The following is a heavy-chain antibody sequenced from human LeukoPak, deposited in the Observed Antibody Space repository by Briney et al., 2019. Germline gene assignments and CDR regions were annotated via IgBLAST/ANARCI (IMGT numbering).Heavy chain of an antibody. J-gene: IGHJ6*03. D-gene: IGHD2-21*01. CDR1: GYTLTSYY. CDR2: ISPSGGST. V-gene: IGHV1-46*01. Sequence: GASVKVSCKASGYTLTSYYMHWVRQAPGQGLEWMAIISPSGGSTFYAQKFQGRVTMTRDMSTSTVYMELSSLRSEDTAVYYCARGLASYMDVWGKETTVTVSS. CDR3: ARGLASYMDV.